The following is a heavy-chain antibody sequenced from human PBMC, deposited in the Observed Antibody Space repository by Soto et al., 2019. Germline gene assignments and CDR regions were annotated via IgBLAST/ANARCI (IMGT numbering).Heavy chain of an antibody. Sequence: GASVKVSGNASGVTFGSQGIAWLRQAPGQGLGWMGGFIAMLGTPTYAKKVQGRVTITADESTSTAYMELSSLRSEDTAVYYCARDEGAAYYDILTGYYSIGFDPWGQGTLVTVSS. V-gene: IGHV1-69*13. D-gene: IGHD3-9*01. CDR2: FIAMLGTP. CDR1: GVTFGSQG. CDR3: ARDEGAAYYDILTGYYSIGFDP. J-gene: IGHJ5*02.